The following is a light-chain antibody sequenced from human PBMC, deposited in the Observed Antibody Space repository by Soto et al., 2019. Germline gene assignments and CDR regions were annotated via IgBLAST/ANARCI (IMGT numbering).Light chain of an antibody. CDR1: QSIRSD. CDR3: QQYNNWPPFT. J-gene: IGKJ3*01. V-gene: IGKV3-15*01. CDR2: DAS. Sequence: EIVMTQSPATLSVSPGERDTLSCRASQSIRSDLAWYQQRPGQAPRLLIYDASTRAAGIPARFIGSGSGTEFTLTISSLQSEDFAVYHCQQYNNWPPFTLGPGTKVDIK.